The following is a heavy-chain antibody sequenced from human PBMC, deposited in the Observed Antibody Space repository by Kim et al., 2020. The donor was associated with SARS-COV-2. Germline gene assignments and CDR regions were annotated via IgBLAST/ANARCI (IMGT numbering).Heavy chain of an antibody. J-gene: IGHJ4*02. CDR2: ISSSGSTI. V-gene: IGHV3-48*03. D-gene: IGHD5-12*01. CDR1: GFTFSSYE. CDR3: ASSSSGYDFLDY. Sequence: GGSLRLSCAASGFTFSSYEMNWVRQAPGKGLEWVSYISSSGSTIYYADSVKGRFTISRDNAKNSLYLQMNSLRAEDTAVYYCASSSSGYDFLDYWGQGTLVTVSS.